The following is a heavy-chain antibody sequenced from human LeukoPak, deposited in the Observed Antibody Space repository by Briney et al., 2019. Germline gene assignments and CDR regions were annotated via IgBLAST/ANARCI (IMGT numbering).Heavy chain of an antibody. J-gene: IGHJ4*02. V-gene: IGHV1-8*01. CDR2: MSPNSGNT. Sequence: GASVKVSCKASGYTFTSYDMNWVRQAPGQGLEWMGWMSPNSGNTGYAQQFQGRLTMTSNTSISTAYMELSSLTSDDTAVYYCARGPPESSSSDSWGQGTQVTVSS. CDR1: GYTFTSYD. D-gene: IGHD6-13*01. CDR3: ARGPPESSSSDS.